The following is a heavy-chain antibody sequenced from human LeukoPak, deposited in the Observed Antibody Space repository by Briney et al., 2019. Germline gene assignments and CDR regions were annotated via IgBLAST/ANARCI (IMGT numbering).Heavy chain of an antibody. J-gene: IGHJ4*02. D-gene: IGHD3-10*01. CDR1: SGSISSSSYY. Sequence: SETLSLTCTVSSGSISSSSYYWGWIRQPPGEGLEWIGSINYRGSTYKNPSHKSRVTTSVDTSKNQFSLKLSSVTAADTAVYYCARSPMVRGVTVLFYFDYWGQGTLVTVSS. CDR3: ARSPMVRGVTVLFYFDY. CDR2: INYRGST. V-gene: IGHV4-39*01.